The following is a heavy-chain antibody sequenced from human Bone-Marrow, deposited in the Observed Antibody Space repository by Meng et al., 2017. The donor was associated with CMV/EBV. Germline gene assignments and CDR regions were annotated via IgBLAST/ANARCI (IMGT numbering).Heavy chain of an antibody. CDR3: AKRGGTENC. V-gene: IGHV3-23*01. J-gene: IGHJ4*02. CDR1: GFTFSSYG. D-gene: IGHD2-15*01. Sequence: GESLKSSCAASGFTFSSYGMSWVRQAPGKGLEWVSGISNSGGSTYYADSVKGRFTISRDNSNNTLYLQMNSLRAEDTAVYYCAKRGGTENCWGQGTLVTVSS. CDR2: ISNSGGST.